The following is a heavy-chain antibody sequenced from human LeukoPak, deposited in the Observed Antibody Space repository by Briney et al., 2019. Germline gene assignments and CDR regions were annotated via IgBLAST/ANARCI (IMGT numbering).Heavy chain of an antibody. CDR2: INWNGGST. D-gene: IGHD2-2*01. Sequence: GGSLRLSXAASGFTFDDYGMSWVRQAPGKGLEWVSGINWNGGSTGYADSVKGRFTISRDNAKNSLYLQMNSLRAEDTALYYCARRRTTDYYYYYMDVWGKGTTVTVSS. CDR1: GFTFDDYG. CDR3: ARRRTTDYYYYYMDV. V-gene: IGHV3-20*04. J-gene: IGHJ6*03.